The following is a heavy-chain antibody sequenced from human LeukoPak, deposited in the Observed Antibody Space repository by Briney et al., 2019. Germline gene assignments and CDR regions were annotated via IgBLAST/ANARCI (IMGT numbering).Heavy chain of an antibody. J-gene: IGHJ4*02. Sequence: SETLSLTCTVSGYSISSGYYWGWIRQPPGKGLEWIGSIYHSGSTYYNPSLKSRVTISVDTSKNQFSLKLSSVTAADTAAYYCARDPQGLYDYWGQGTLVTVSS. CDR2: IYHSGST. D-gene: IGHD3/OR15-3a*01. CDR1: GYSISSGYY. V-gene: IGHV4-38-2*02. CDR3: ARDPQGLYDY.